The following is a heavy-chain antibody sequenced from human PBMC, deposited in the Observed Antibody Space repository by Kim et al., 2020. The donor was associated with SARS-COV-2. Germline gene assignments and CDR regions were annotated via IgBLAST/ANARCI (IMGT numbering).Heavy chain of an antibody. CDR1: GFTFSSYS. D-gene: IGHD2-15*01. CDR3: ARAMVGSYCSGGSCRRVYGMGV. J-gene: IGHJ6*02. CDR2: ISSSSSYI. Sequence: GGSLRLSCAASGFTFSSYSMNWVRQAPGKGLEWVSSISSSSSYIYYADSVKGRFTISRDNAKNSLYLQMNSLRAEDTAVYYCARAMVGSYCSGGSCRRVYGMGVWGQGTTVTVSS. V-gene: IGHV3-21*01.